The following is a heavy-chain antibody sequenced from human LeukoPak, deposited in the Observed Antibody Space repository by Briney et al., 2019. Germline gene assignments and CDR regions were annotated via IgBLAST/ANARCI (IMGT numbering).Heavy chain of an antibody. CDR2: IKQDGSEK. Sequence: PSGTLSLTCAVSGGSISSSYWWSWVRQPPGKGLEWVANIKQDGSEKYYVDSVKGRFTISRDNAKNSLYLQMNSLRAEDTAVYYCARHRYGSGILADYWGQGTLVTVSS. CDR3: ARHRYGSGILADY. D-gene: IGHD3-10*01. CDR1: GGSISSSYW. V-gene: IGHV3-7*01. J-gene: IGHJ4*02.